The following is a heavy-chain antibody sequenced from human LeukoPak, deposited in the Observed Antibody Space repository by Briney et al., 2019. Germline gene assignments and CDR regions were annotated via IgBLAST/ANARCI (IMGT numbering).Heavy chain of an antibody. CDR3: ARGVTAGVDF. J-gene: IGHJ4*02. D-gene: IGHD6-13*01. Sequence: ASVKVSCKASGYTFTTLDINWVRQTTGQRLEWMGWMSPESGNTGYAQKFQGRVTMTRDTSISTAYMELTSLTSDDTAAYYCARGVTAGVDFWGQGTLVTVSS. CDR1: GYTFTTLD. CDR2: MSPESGNT. V-gene: IGHV1-8*01.